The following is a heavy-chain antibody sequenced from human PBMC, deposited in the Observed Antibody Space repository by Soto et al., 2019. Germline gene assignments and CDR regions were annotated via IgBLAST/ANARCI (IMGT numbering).Heavy chain of an antibody. CDR1: GYRFTDYY. CDR3: AREGTSRGFDK. CDR2: VNPSGGNP. J-gene: IGHJ4*02. Sequence: QVQLLQSGAEVKRPGASVKVSCKASGYRFTDYYIQWVRQAPGQGLEWMAIVNPSGGNPTYAKKFQGRVRMTRDTATTTVDMELSSLRSDDTAVYYCAREGTSRGFDKWGQGTLVTVSS. D-gene: IGHD3-10*01. V-gene: IGHV1-46*01.